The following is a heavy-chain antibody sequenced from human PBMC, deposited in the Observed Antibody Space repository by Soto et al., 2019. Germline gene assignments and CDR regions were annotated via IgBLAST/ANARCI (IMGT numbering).Heavy chain of an antibody. V-gene: IGHV4-34*01. J-gene: IGHJ1*01. CDR3: ARGTLGYCSGGSCFKYYQH. CDR2: INHSGST. CDR1: GGSFRGYY. Sequence: SETLSLTCAVYGGSFRGYYWSWIRQPPGKGLEWIGEINHSGSTKYNPSLKSRENISVDTSKNQFSLKLSSVTAAATDVYYCARGTLGYCSGGSCFKYYQHWGQGTLVTVSS. D-gene: IGHD2-15*01.